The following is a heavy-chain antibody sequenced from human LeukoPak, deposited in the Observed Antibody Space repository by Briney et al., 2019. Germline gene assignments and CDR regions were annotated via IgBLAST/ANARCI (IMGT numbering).Heavy chain of an antibody. CDR3: ARGYCTKGVCYPWFDP. D-gene: IGHD2-8*01. J-gene: IGHJ5*02. CDR1: GGSISSYY. V-gene: IGHV4-4*09. CDR2: IYTSGST. Sequence: ETLSLTCTVSGGSISSYYWSWIRQPPGKGLEWIGYIYTSGSTNYNPSLKSRVTISVDTSKNQFSLKLSSVTAADTAVYYCARGYCTKGVCYPWFDPWGQGTLVTVSS.